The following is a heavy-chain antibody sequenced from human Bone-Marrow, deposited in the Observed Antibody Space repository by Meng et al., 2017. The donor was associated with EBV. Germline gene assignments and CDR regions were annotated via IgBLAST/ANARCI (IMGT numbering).Heavy chain of an antibody. CDR2: IYYSGST. J-gene: IGHJ5*02. D-gene: IGHD4-17*01. CDR1: GGSIRSGGYY. CDR3: ARTYTVTTGWFDP. V-gene: IGHV4-30-4*01. Sequence: QVPPHESATGMMQPSPTLSLACAVSGGSIRSGGYYWSWIRQPPGKGLESIGYIYYSGSTYYNPSLKSRVTISVDTSKNHFSLKLSSVTAADTAVYYCARTYTVTTGWFDPWGQGTLVTVSS.